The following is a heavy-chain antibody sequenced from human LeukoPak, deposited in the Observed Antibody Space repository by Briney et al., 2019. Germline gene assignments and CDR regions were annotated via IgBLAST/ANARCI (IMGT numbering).Heavy chain of an antibody. Sequence: SVKVSCKASGYTFTSYAMNWVRQAPGQGLEWMGRIIPILGIANYAQKFQGRVTITADKSTSTAYMELSSLRSEDTAVYYCARAYGSGSYRANTYYYGMDVWGQGTTVTVSS. CDR1: GYTFTSYA. V-gene: IGHV1-69*04. D-gene: IGHD3-10*01. CDR2: IIPILGIA. J-gene: IGHJ6*02. CDR3: ARAYGSGSYRANTYYYGMDV.